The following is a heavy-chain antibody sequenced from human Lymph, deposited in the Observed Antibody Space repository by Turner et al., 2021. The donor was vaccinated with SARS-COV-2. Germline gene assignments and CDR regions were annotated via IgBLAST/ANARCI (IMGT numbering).Heavy chain of an antibody. CDR2: ISGSGGTT. D-gene: IGHD6-19*01. Sequence: EGQRLEYGGGWVQPGGSLSRPGEASGLTFSSYAMSLVRQAPGKVLEWFSGISGSGGTTHYADSVKGRFTISRDNSKNTLYLQMNSLRAEDTAVYYCAKDRFTLSSGWEDYWGQGTLVTVSS. CDR3: AKDRFTLSSGWEDY. V-gene: IGHV3-23*01. J-gene: IGHJ4*02. CDR1: GLTFSSYA.